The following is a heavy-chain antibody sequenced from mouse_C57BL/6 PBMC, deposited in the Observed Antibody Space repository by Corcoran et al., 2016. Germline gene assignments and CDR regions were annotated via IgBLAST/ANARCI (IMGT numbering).Heavy chain of an antibody. CDR2: IYWDDDK. D-gene: IGHD2-3*01. V-gene: IGHV8-12*01. J-gene: IGHJ4*01. CDR3: ARREERWLLQAMDY. Sequence: QVTLKESGPGILQSSQTLSLTCSFSGFSLSTSGMGVSWIRQPSGKGLEWLAHIYWDDDKRYNPSLKSRFTISKDTSRNQVFLKITSVDTADTATYYCARREERWLLQAMDYWGQGTSVTVSS. CDR1: GFSLSTSGMG.